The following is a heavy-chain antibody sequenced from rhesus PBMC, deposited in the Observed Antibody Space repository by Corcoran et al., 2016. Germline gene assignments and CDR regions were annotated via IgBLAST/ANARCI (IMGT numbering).Heavy chain of an antibody. D-gene: IGHD3-9*01. V-gene: IGHV4-122*02. CDR2: ITYNGYT. CDR1: GGSINSGTYY. CDR3: ACRIGMNYGLQS. J-gene: IGHJ6*01. Sequence: QVQLQESGPGLVTPSETLSLACAVSGGSINSGTYYCSWIRQPPGKALEWIGFITYNGYTDYNPSLKSRVTISGDTSKNQFSLNLNSVTAADTAVYYCACRIGMNYGLQSWGQGVVVTVSS.